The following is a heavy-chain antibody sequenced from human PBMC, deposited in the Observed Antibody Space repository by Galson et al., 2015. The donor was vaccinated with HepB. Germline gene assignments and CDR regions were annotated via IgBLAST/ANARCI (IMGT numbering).Heavy chain of an antibody. J-gene: IGHJ3*02. D-gene: IGHD2-2*01. CDR1: GGSISSYY. Sequence: QVQLQESGPGLVKPSETLSLTCTVSGGSISSYYWSWIRQPPGKGLEWIGYTYYSGSTNHNPSLKSRVTISVDTSKNQFSLKLSSVTAADTAVYYCARAPLTVVPAADAVDIWGQGTMVTVSS. CDR2: TYYSGST. V-gene: IGHV4-59*01. CDR3: ARAPLTVVPAADAVDI.